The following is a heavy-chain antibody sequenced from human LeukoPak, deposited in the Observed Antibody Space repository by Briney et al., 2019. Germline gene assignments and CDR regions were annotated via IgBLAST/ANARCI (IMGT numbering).Heavy chain of an antibody. D-gene: IGHD5-12*01. V-gene: IGHV4-34*01. CDR1: GVSFSGYY. CDR3: ARGGYSGYDYLDY. J-gene: IGHJ4*02. Sequence: NTSETLSLTCAVYGVSFSGYYWSWIRQPPGKGLEWIGEINHSGSTNYNPSLKSRVTISVDTSKNQFSLQLSSVTAADTAVYYCARGGYSGYDYLDYWGQGTLVTVSS. CDR2: INHSGST.